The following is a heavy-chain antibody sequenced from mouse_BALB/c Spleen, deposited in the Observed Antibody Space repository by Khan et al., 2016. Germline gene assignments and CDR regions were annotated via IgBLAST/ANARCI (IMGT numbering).Heavy chain of an antibody. CDR3: ASLTARALDY. J-gene: IGHJ4*01. V-gene: IGHV4-1*02. CDR1: GFDFSRYW. Sequence: EVKLLESGGGLVQPGGSLKLSCAATGFDFSRYWMSWVRQAPGKGLEWLGEINPDSSTINYTPSLKDKFIISRDNAKNTLYLQMSKVRSEDTALYYCASLTARALDYWGQGTSVTVSS. CDR2: INPDSSTI. D-gene: IGHD3-2*01.